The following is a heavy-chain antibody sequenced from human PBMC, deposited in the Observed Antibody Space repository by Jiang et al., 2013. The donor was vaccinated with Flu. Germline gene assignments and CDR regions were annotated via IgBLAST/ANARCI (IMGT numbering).Heavy chain of an antibody. J-gene: IGHJ3*02. CDR1: GYTLTELS. D-gene: IGHD3-16*01. V-gene: IGHV1-24*01. Sequence: SVKVSCKVSGYTLTELSMHWVRQAPGKGLEWMGGFDPEDGETIYAQKFQGRVTMTEDTSTDTAYMELSSLRSEDTAVYYCATPAALLRLGELPDAFDIWGQGTMVTVSS. CDR2: FDPEDGET. CDR3: ATPAALLRLGELPDAFDI.